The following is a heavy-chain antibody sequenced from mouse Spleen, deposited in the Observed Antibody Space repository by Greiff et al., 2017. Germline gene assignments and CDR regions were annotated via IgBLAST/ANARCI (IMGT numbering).Heavy chain of an antibody. J-gene: IGHJ2*01. D-gene: IGHD2-4*01. V-gene: IGHV1-82*01. CDR2: IYPGDGDT. Sequence: QVQLKESGAELVKPGASVKISCKASGYAFSSSWMNWVKQRPGKGLEWIGRIYPGDGDTNYNGKFKGKATLTADKSSSTAYMQLSSLTSEDSAVYFCARSRNYDYDGDFDYWGQGTTLTVSS. CDR1: GYAFSSSW. CDR3: ARSRNYDYDGDFDY.